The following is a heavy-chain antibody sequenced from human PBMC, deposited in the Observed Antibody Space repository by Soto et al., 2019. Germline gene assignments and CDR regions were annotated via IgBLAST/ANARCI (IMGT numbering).Heavy chain of an antibody. V-gene: IGHV4-4*02. CDR1: GGSISSSNW. CDR2: IYHSGST. Sequence: SEPLSLTCAVYGGSISSSNWWSWVRQPPGKGLEWIGEIYHSGSTNYNPSLKSRVTISVDKSKNQFSLKLSSVTAADTAVYYCARGQGTRENWFDPWGQGTLVTVS. J-gene: IGHJ5*02. CDR3: ARGQGTRENWFDP. D-gene: IGHD3-10*01.